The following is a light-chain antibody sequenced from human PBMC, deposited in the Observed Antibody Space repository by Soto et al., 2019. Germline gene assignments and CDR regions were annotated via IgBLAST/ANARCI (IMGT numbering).Light chain of an antibody. Sequence: ALTQPPSASGSPGQSVTISCTGTKNDIGVYDFVSWYQHHPGKAPRLIIYEVVQRPSGVPDRFSGSKSGNTASLTVSGLQAADEADYFCKSYAGSNTYVFGSGTKV. CDR1: KNDIGVYDF. CDR3: KSYAGSNTYV. V-gene: IGLV2-8*01. J-gene: IGLJ1*01. CDR2: EVV.